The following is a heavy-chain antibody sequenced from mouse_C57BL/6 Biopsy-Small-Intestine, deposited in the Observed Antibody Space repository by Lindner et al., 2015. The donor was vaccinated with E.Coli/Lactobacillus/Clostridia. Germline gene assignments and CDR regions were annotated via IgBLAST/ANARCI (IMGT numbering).Heavy chain of an antibody. D-gene: IGHD3-2*02. CDR1: GYAFSSYW. CDR2: INPNYGTT. J-gene: IGHJ4*01. V-gene: IGHV1-39*01. Sequence: VQLQESGAELVKPGASVEISCKASGYAFSSYWMNWVKQSNGKSLEWIGVINPNYGTTSYNQKFKGKATFTADTSSNTAYMQLSSLTTEDSAIYYCASFLDSSGGGYYAMDYWGQGTSVTVSS. CDR3: ASFLDSSGGGYYAMDY.